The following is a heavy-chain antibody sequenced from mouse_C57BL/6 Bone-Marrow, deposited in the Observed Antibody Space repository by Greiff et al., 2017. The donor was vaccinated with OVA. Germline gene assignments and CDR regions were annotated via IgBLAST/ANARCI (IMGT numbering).Heavy chain of an antibody. Sequence: EVLLVESGEGLVKPGGSLKLSCAASGFTFSSYAMSWVRQTPEKRLEWVAYISSGGDYIYYADTVKGRFTISRDTASNTLYLQMSSLKSEDTAMYYCRRDGGVYGNFPWFAYWGQGTLVTVSA. J-gene: IGHJ3*01. CDR2: ISSGGDYI. D-gene: IGHD2-1*01. CDR3: RRDGGVYGNFPWFAY. CDR1: GFTFSSYA. V-gene: IGHV5-9-1*02.